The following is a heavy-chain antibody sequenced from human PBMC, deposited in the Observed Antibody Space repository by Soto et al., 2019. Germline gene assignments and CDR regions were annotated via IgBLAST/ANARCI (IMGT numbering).Heavy chain of an antibody. CDR3: AREKPYSSSWYHDY. D-gene: IGHD6-13*01. J-gene: IGHJ4*02. V-gene: IGHV4-30-2*01. CDR1: GGSISSGGYS. CDR2: IYHSGNP. Sequence: SETLSLTCAVSGGSISSGGYSWSWMRQPPGKGLEWIGYIYHSGNPKYSSSLKSRVTISVDTSKKQSSLKLRSVTAADTAVYYCAREKPYSSSWYHDYWGQGTLVTVSS.